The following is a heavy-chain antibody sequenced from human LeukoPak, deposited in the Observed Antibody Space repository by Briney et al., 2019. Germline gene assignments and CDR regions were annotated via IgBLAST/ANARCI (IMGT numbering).Heavy chain of an antibody. CDR1: GFTVSSTN. CDR3: ARGVGTGYTDH. CDR2: VSGGDST. J-gene: IGHJ4*02. Sequence: GGSLRLSCAASGFTVSSTNMTWVRRAPGKGLEWASLVSGGDSTYYADSVKGRFTISRDNSKNTLYLQMNSLIVDDTAIYYCARGVGTGYTDHWGQGTLVSVSS. V-gene: IGHV3-53*01. D-gene: IGHD2-8*02.